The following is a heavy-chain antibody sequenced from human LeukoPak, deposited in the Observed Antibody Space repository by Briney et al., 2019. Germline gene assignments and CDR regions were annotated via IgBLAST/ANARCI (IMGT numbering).Heavy chain of an antibody. CDR3: AKSPGSVIVPSLYYFDY. D-gene: IGHD2/OR15-2a*01. J-gene: IGHJ4*02. Sequence: PGGSLRHSCAASGFTFSTYAMSWVRQAPGKGLEWVSAISGSGINTYYADSVKGRFTISRDNSKNTLYLQMNSLRAEDTAVYYCAKSPGSVIVPSLYYFDYWGQGTLVTVSS. V-gene: IGHV3-23*01. CDR2: ISGSGINT. CDR1: GFTFSTYA.